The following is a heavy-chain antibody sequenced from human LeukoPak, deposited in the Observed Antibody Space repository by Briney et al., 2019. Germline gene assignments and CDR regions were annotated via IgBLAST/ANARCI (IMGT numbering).Heavy chain of an antibody. J-gene: IGHJ4*02. CDR2: IDRGGNGK. V-gene: IGHV3-11*04. Sequence: PGGSLRLSCAASGFTFSDYYMGWIRQAPGKGLEWVSYIDRGGNGKHYADSVKGRFTISRDNTKNSLFLQMNDLRDEDTAVYYCARVGSGYYYVDYWGQGTLVTVSS. D-gene: IGHD3-22*01. CDR1: GFTFSDYY. CDR3: ARVGSGYYYVDY.